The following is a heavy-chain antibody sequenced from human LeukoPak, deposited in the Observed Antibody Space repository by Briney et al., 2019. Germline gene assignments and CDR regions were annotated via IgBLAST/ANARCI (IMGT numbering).Heavy chain of an antibody. J-gene: IGHJ4*02. Sequence: GGSLRLSCAASGFTFSSYAMSWVRQAPGKGLEWVSAISGSGGRTYYADSVKGRFTISRANSKNTLYLQMNSLRAEDTAVYYCAKVLHYGSGSYYNPSFDYWGQGTLVTVSS. CDR1: GFTFSSYA. D-gene: IGHD3-10*01. CDR3: AKVLHYGSGSYYNPSFDY. CDR2: ISGSGGRT. V-gene: IGHV3-23*01.